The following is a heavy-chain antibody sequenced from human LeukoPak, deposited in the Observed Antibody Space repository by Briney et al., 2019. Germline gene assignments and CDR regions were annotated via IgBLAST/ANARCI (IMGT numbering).Heavy chain of an antibody. D-gene: IGHD3-9*01. Sequence: SETLSLTCAVSGGSISSGGYSWSWIRQPPGKGLEWIGYIYHSGSTYYNPSLKSRVTISVDRSKNQFSLKLNSVTAADTAMYYCARLELYFDYYFDYWGQGTLVTVSS. V-gene: IGHV4-30-2*01. J-gene: IGHJ4*02. CDR2: IYHSGST. CDR1: GGSISSGGYS. CDR3: ARLELYFDYYFDY.